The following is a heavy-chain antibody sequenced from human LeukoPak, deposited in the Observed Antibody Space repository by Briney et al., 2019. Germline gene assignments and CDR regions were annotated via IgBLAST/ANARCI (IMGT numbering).Heavy chain of an antibody. V-gene: IGHV3-23*01. CDR3: AREKAVAGQYYYYYYGMDV. CDR1: GFTFNSYA. J-gene: IGHJ6*02. CDR2: ISGSGDRT. Sequence: GGSLRLSCAASGFTFNSYAMSWVRQAPGKGLEWVSTISGSGDRTSYADSVKGRFTISRDNSKNTLYLQMNSLRAEDTAVYYCAREKAVAGQYYYYYYGMDVWGQGTTVTVSS. D-gene: IGHD6-19*01.